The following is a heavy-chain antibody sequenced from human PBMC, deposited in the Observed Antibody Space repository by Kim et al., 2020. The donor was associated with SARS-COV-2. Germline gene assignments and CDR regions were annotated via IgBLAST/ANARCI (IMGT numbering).Heavy chain of an antibody. CDR3: ARDYCSSTSCYIFDY. J-gene: IGHJ4*02. CDR2: ISYDGSNK. Sequence: GGSLRLSCAASGFTFSSYAMHWVRQAPGKGLEWVAVISYDGSNKYYADSVKGRFTISRDNSKNTLYLQMNSLRAEDTAVYYCARDYCSSTSCYIFDYWGQGTLVTVSS. D-gene: IGHD2-2*02. V-gene: IGHV3-30*04. CDR1: GFTFSSYA.